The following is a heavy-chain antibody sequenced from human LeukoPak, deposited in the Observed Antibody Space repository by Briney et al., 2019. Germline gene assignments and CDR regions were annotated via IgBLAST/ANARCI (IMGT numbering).Heavy chain of an antibody. CDR1: GFTFSSYS. CDR3: AREDSGSLTYFDY. CDR2: ISSSSSYI. Sequence: GGSLRPSCAASGFTFSSYSMNWVRQAPGKGLEWVSSISSSSSYIYYADSVKGRFTISRDNAKNSLYLQMNSLRAEDTAVYYCAREDSGSLTYFDYWGQGTLVTVSS. V-gene: IGHV3-21*01. D-gene: IGHD1-26*01. J-gene: IGHJ4*02.